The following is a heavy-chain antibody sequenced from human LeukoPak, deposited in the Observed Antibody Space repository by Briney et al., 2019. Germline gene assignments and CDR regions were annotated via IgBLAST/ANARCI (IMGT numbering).Heavy chain of an antibody. D-gene: IGHD5-24*01. J-gene: IGHJ4*02. V-gene: IGHV4-59*11. CDR2: IYYSGST. CDR3: ARDRPGDGYFDY. CDR1: GGSISSHY. Sequence: SETLSLTCTVSGGSISSHYWSWIRQPPGKGLDWIGYIYYSGSTNYNPSLKSRVTISVDTSKNQFSLKLSSVTAADTAVYYCARDRPGDGYFDYWGQGTLVTVSS.